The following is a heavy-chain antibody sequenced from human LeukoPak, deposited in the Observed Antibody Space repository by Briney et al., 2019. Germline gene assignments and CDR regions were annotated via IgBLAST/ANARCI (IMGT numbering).Heavy chain of an antibody. J-gene: IGHJ4*02. CDR3: ARRLPRGYSGYDPYYFDY. CDR1: GSSFTSYW. Sequence: GEPLHTSCTAAGSSFTSYWIGWVRQMPGKGLEWMGIIYPGDSDTRYSPSFQGQVTISADKAISTAYLQWSSLKASDTAMYYCARRLPRGYSGYDPYYFDYWGQGTLVTVSS. V-gene: IGHV5-51*01. CDR2: IYPGDSDT. D-gene: IGHD5-12*01.